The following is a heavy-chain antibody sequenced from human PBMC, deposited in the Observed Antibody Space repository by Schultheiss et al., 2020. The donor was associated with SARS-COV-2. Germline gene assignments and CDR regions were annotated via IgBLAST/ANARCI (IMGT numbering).Heavy chain of an antibody. D-gene: IGHD4-17*01. J-gene: IGHJ3*02. CDR3: ARAHGPREAFDI. CDR1: GFTFSDYY. Sequence: GGSLRLSCAASGFTFSDYYRSWIRQAPGKGLEWVSAICGSGGSTYYADSVKGRFTISRDNSKNTLYLQMNSLRAEDTAVYYCARAHGPREAFDIWGQGTVVTVSS. V-gene: IGHV3-23*01. CDR2: ICGSGGST.